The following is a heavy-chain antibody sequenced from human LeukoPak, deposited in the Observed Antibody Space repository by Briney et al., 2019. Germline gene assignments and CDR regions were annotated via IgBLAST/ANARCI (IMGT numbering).Heavy chain of an antibody. D-gene: IGHD5-18*01. Sequence: GGSLRLSCAASGFTFSSYAMSWVRQATGKGLEWVSAISGSGGSTYYADSVKGRFTISRDNSKNTLYLQMNSLRAEDTAVYYCAQTGQLWLIPLRYWGQGTLLTVSS. V-gene: IGHV3-23*01. CDR2: ISGSGGST. J-gene: IGHJ4*02. CDR3: AQTGQLWLIPLRY. CDR1: GFTFSSYA.